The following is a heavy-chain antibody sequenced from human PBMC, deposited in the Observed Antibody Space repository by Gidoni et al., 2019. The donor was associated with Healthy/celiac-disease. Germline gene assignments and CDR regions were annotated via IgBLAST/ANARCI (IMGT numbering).Heavy chain of an antibody. D-gene: IGHD6-13*01. V-gene: IGHV4-59*01. CDR2: IYYSGST. CDR3: ARAEYSSSWYDTHYYYYGMDV. CDR1: GGSISSYY. J-gene: IGHJ6*02. Sequence: QVQLQESGPGLVKPSETLSLTCTVSGGSISSYYWSWIRQPPGKGLEWIGYIYYSGSTNYNPSLKSRVTISVDTSKNQFSLKLSSVTAADTAVYYCARAEYSSSWYDTHYYYYGMDVWGQGTTVTVSS.